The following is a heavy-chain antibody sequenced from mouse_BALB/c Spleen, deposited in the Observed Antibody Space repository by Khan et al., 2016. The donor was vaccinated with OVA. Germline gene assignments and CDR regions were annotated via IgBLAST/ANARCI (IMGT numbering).Heavy chain of an antibody. CDR3: ARKDYYDYDPFPY. Sequence: EVKLVESGPGLVKPSLSLSLTCTVTGYSITSEYAWNWIRQFPGNKLEWMGYIDYSGNTRSNPSLKSRTSITRDTFKNQFFLQLNSVTAEDTATYYCARKDYYDYDPFPYWGQGTLVTVSA. D-gene: IGHD2-4*01. CDR2: IDYSGNT. V-gene: IGHV3-2*02. CDR1: GYSITSEYA. J-gene: IGHJ3*01.